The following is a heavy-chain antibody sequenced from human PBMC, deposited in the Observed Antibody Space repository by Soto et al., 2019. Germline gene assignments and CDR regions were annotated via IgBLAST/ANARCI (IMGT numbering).Heavy chain of an antibody. CDR1: GFTFSDHY. D-gene: IGHD6-13*01. V-gene: IGHV3-21*01. CDR3: AREDYRSSWSIFDF. J-gene: IGHJ5*01. CDR2: ISSSATYI. Sequence: EEQLVESGGALVKPGGSLRLSCAASGFTFSDHYMHWVRQAPGQGLEWVSSISSSATYIYYADSVKGRFTISRDNAKNSLYLQMGSLRAEDTAVYYCAREDYRSSWSIFDFCGQGALVTVSS.